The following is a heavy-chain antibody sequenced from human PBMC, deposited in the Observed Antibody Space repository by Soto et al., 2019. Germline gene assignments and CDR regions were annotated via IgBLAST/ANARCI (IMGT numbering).Heavy chain of an antibody. CDR1: GFTFSSYG. V-gene: IGHV3-30*18. J-gene: IGHJ4*02. Sequence: QVQLVESGGGVVQPGRSLRLSCAASGFTFSSYGMHWVRQAPGKGLEWVAVISYDGSNKYYADSVKGRFTISRDNSKNTLYLQMNSLRAGDTAVYYCAKESELRYFDWVRAGYFDYWGQGTLVTVSS. CDR3: AKESELRYFDWVRAGYFDY. D-gene: IGHD3-9*01. CDR2: ISYDGSNK.